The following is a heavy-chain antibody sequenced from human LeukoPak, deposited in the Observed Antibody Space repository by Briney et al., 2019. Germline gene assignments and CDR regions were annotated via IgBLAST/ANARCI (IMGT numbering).Heavy chain of an antibody. CDR3: ARAAAKRGNAFDI. D-gene: IGHD2-2*01. J-gene: IGHJ3*02. Sequence: GGSLRLSCAASGFTFSNYWMHWVRQAPGKGLVWVSRINSDGSTTNYADSVKGRFTISRDNAKNTLFLQMNSLRAEDTAVYYCARAAAKRGNAFDIWGQGTMVTVSS. V-gene: IGHV3-74*01. CDR1: GFTFSNYW. CDR2: INSDGSTT.